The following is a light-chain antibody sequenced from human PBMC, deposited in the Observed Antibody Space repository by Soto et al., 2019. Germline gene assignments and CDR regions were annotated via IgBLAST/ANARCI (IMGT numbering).Light chain of an antibody. CDR3: QQRGDWPYT. V-gene: IGKV3-11*01. J-gene: IGKJ2*01. CDR2: DAS. CDR1: QSVSDN. Sequence: EIVLTQSPATLYLSPGERATLSCRASQSVSDNLAWYQQRPGQAPRLLIYDASNRATGIPARFSGSGSGTDFTLTISSLEPEDFAVYYCQQRGDWPYTFGQGTELEIK.